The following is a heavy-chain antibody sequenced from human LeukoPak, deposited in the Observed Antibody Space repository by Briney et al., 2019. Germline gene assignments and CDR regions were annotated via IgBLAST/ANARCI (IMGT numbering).Heavy chain of an antibody. Sequence: SETLSLTCTVSGGSVSSGSYYWSWIRQPPGKGLEWIGYIYYSGSANYNPSLKSRVTISVDTSKNQFSLKLSSVTAADTAVYYCARENNWNYFDYWGQGTLVTVSS. CDR1: GGSVSSGSYY. J-gene: IGHJ4*02. CDR3: ARENNWNYFDY. CDR2: IYYSGSA. V-gene: IGHV4-61*01. D-gene: IGHD1-20*01.